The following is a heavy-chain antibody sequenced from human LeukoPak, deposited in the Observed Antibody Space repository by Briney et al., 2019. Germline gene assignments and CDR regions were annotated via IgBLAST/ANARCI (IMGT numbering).Heavy chain of an antibody. Sequence: SETLSLTCTVSGGSISSYYWSWIRQPPGKGLEWIGYIYYSGSTNYNPSLKSRVTISVDTSKNQFSLKLSSVTAADTAVYYCARLFGESGYSGYGHGTDYWGQGTLVTVSS. V-gene: IGHV4-59*01. D-gene: IGHD5-12*01. CDR2: IYYSGST. CDR3: ARLFGESGYSGYGHGTDY. CDR1: GGSISSYY. J-gene: IGHJ4*02.